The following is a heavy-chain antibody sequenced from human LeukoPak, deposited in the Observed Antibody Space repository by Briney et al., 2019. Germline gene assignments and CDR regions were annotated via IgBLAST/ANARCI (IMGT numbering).Heavy chain of an antibody. CDR2: ISGSGGST. D-gene: IGHD3-10*01. CDR3: AKSGGLSGSGRLAMDV. J-gene: IGHJ6*02. Sequence: KPGGSLRLSCAASGFTFSTYAMSWVRLAPGKGLEWVSGISGSGGSTYYADSVKGRFTSSRDNSNNTLYVQMNSLRVEDTVVYYCAKSGGLSGSGRLAMDVWGQGTTVTVSS. V-gene: IGHV3-23*01. CDR1: GFTFSTYA.